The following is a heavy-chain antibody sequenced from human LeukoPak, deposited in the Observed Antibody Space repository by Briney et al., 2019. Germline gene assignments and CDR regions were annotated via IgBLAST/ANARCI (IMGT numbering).Heavy chain of an antibody. CDR1: GYTFTSYG. Sequence: ASVKVSCKASGYTFTSYGISWVRRAPGQGLEWMGWININNDNTNYAQKFQGRVTMTTDTSTNTAYMDLRNLRSDDTAVYYCARARFTMVRGVIPNWFDPWGQGTLVTVSS. V-gene: IGHV1-18*01. CDR3: ARARFTMVRGVIPNWFDP. CDR2: ININNDNT. D-gene: IGHD3-10*01. J-gene: IGHJ5*02.